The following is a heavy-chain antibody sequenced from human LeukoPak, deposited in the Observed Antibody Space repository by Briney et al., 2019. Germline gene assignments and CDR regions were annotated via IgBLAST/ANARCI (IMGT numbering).Heavy chain of an antibody. D-gene: IGHD1-26*01. V-gene: IGHV1-2*06. J-gene: IGHJ6*02. CDR2: INPNSGGT. CDR3: ARDGGSFSYNMDV. CDR1: GYTFTGYY. Sequence: ASVKVSCKASGYTFTGYYMHWVRQAPGQGLEWMGRINPNSGGTNYAQKLQGRVTMTSDTSTSTVYMELSSLRSEDTAMYFCARDGGSFSYNMDVWGQGTTVTVSS.